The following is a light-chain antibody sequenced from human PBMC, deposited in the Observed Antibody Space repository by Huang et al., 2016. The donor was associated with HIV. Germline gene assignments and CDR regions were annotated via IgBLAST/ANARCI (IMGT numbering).Light chain of an antibody. V-gene: IGKV3-20*01. CDR3: QQYGTSPLT. CDR1: QSVSNNY. Sequence: VLTQSPGTLSLSPGERVTLSCRASQSVSNNYLAWYHHKPGRSPRLLVYGASSRATGIPDRFSGSGSGTDFTLTISRLEPEDSAVYYCQQYGTSPLTFGGGTKVEIK. J-gene: IGKJ4*01. CDR2: GAS.